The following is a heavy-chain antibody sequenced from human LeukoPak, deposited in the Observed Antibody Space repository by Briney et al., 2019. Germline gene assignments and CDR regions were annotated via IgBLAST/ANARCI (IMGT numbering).Heavy chain of an antibody. CDR3: ARAASTGSGWYVDY. CDR1: GFTFSDYY. D-gene: IGHD6-19*01. Sequence: KPGGSLRLSCAASGFTFSDYYMSWLRQAPGKGLEWVSYISSSGSTIYYADSVKGRFTISRDNAKNSLYLQMNSLRAEDTAVYYCARAASTGSGWYVDYWGQGTLVTVSS. V-gene: IGHV3-11*01. CDR2: ISSSGSTI. J-gene: IGHJ4*02.